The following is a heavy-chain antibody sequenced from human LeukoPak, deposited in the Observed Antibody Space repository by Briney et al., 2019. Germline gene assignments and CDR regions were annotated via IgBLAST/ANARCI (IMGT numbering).Heavy chain of an antibody. V-gene: IGHV4-30-2*01. CDR2: IYHSGST. J-gene: IGHJ4*02. D-gene: IGHD6-13*01. Sequence: TSETLSLTCAVSGDSISSGGYSWRWIRQPPGKGLEWIGYIYHSGSTYYNPSLKSRVTISVDRSKNQFSLKLSSVTAADTAVYYCARAAAGEFDYWGQGTLVTVSS. CDR3: ARAAAGEFDY. CDR1: GDSISSGGYS.